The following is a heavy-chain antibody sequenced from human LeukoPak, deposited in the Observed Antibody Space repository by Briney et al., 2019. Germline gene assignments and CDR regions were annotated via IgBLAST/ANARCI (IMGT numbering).Heavy chain of an antibody. Sequence: SETLSLTCAVSGFTLSSYTGQSVVRQPPGKGLEWIGEIYHGSSTYYDPSLKSRVTISIDKSKNQFSLELTSVTAADTAVYYCAKDSSLGNCVGYYFDIWGQGTKVTVSS. V-gene: IGHV4-4*02. CDR3: AKDSSLGNCVGYYFDI. CDR1: GFTLSSYTG. J-gene: IGHJ3*02. D-gene: IGHD7-27*01. CDR2: IYHGSST.